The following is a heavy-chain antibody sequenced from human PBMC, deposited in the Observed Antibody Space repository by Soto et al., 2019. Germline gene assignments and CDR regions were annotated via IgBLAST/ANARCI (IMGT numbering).Heavy chain of an antibody. Sequence: QVQLVQSGAEVRKPGASVKVSCKASGYTFTTSGISWVRQAPGQGLEWMAMISAYNGNTNYAQKFPGRVTLTTDTPTSTAYMELRSLKSDDTATYYCARVRGIPADADYWGQGSLVTVSS. D-gene: IGHD2-2*01. CDR3: ARVRGIPADADY. J-gene: IGHJ4*02. V-gene: IGHV1-18*01. CDR1: GYTFTTSG. CDR2: ISAYNGNT.